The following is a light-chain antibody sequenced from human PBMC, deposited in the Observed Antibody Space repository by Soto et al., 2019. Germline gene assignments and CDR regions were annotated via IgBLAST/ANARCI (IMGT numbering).Light chain of an antibody. V-gene: IGKV4-1*01. CDR2: WAS. J-gene: IGKJ1*01. CDR1: QSVLYSSNNKNY. CDR3: QQYYSTPWT. Sequence: DLVMTQSADSLAVSLGERATINCKSSQSVLYSSNNKNYLAWYQQKPGQPPKLLIYWASTRDSGVPDRFSGSGSGTYFTLTISSLQAEDVAVYYCQQYYSTPWTFGQGTKVEIK.